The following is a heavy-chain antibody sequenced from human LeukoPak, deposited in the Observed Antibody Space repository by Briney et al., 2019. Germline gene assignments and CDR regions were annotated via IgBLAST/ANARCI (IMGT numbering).Heavy chain of an antibody. CDR2: IYYSGST. D-gene: IGHD3-10*01. V-gene: IGHV4-59*12. CDR1: GGSISSYY. CDR3: ARRMVRGSVVTYYFDY. Sequence: SETLSLTCTVSGGSISSYYWSWIRQPPGKGLEWIGYIYYSGSTNYNPSLKSRVTISVDTSKNQFSLKLSSVTAADTAVYYCARRMVRGSVVTYYFDYWGQGTLVTVSS. J-gene: IGHJ4*02.